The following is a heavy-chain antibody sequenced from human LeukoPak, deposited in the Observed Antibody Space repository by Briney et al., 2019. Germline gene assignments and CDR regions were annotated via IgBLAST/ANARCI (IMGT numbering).Heavy chain of an antibody. V-gene: IGHV3-23*01. Sequence: PGGSLRLSCAASGFTFSSYAMSWVRQAPGKGLEWVSAISGSGGSTYYADSAKGRFTISRDNSKNTLYLQMNSLRAEDTAVYYCAKDQGIVVVIATNFDYWGQGTLVTVSS. J-gene: IGHJ4*02. D-gene: IGHD2-21*01. CDR2: ISGSGGST. CDR3: AKDQGIVVVIATNFDY. CDR1: GFTFSSYA.